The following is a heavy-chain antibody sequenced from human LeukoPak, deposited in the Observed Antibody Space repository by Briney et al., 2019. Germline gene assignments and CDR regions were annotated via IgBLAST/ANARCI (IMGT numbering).Heavy chain of an antibody. CDR2: IIPIFGTA. J-gene: IGHJ4*02. Sequence: ASVKVSCKASGYTFTGYYMHWVRQAPGQGLEWMGGIIPIFGTANYAQKFQGRVTITADESTSTAYMELSSLRSEDTAVYYCARGRLNHYYDSSGYFDYWGQGTLVTVSS. CDR3: ARGRLNHYYDSSGYFDY. CDR1: GYTFTGYY. D-gene: IGHD3-22*01. V-gene: IGHV1-69*13.